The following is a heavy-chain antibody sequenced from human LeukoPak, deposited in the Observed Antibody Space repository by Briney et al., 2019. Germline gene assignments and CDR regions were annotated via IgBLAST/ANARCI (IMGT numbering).Heavy chain of an antibody. CDR1: GGSISSSSYY. J-gene: IGHJ4*02. CDR3: GRHHYRRGGSCYFDY. CDR2: IYYSGST. Sequence: PSETLSLTCTVSGGSISSSSYYWGWIRQPPGRGLDWIASIYYSGSTYYNPSLRSRVTISVDTSKNQFSLKMSSVTAADMAVYYCGRHHYRRGGSCYFDYWGQGTLVTVSS. V-gene: IGHV4-39*01. D-gene: IGHD2-15*01.